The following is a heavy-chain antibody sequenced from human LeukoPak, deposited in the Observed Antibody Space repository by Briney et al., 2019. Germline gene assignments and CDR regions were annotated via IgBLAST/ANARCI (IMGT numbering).Heavy chain of an antibody. D-gene: IGHD2-2*01. J-gene: IGHJ3*02. V-gene: IGHV1-2*02. CDR3: ARGDIVVVPAAHDAFDI. CDR1: GYTFTGYY. CDR2: INPNSGGT. Sequence: GASVKVSCKASGYTFTGYYMHWVRQAPGQGLKWMGWINPNSGGTNYAQKFQGRVTMTRDTSISTAYMELSRLRSDDTAVYYCARGDIVVVPAAHDAFDIWGQGTMVTVSS.